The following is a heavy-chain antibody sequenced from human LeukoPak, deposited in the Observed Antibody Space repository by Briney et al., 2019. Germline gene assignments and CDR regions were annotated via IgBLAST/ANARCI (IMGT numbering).Heavy chain of an antibody. CDR2: VSGSGVST. J-gene: IGHJ6*03. CDR3: SKGVEDSGIYYYYYMDV. CDR1: GFTFSSYTFSTYA. D-gene: IGHD2-15*01. V-gene: IGHV3-23*01. Sequence: GGSLRLSCAASGFTFSSYTFSTYAMSWVRQAPGKGLEWVSAVSGSGVSTYYADSVKGRFTISRDNSKNTLYLQMNGLRAEDTAVYYCSKGVEDSGIYYYYYMDVWGKGTTVTVSS.